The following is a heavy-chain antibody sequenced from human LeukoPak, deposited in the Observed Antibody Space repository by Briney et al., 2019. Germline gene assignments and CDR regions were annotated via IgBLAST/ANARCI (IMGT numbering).Heavy chain of an antibody. Sequence: KPGGSLRLSCAASGFTFSSYSMNWVRQAPGKGLEWVSSISSSSSYIYYADSVKGRFTISSDNAKNSLYLQMNSLRAEDTAVYYCASRGAFDWLFPRDYWGQGTLVTVSS. D-gene: IGHD3-9*01. V-gene: IGHV3-21*01. CDR1: GFTFSSYS. J-gene: IGHJ4*02. CDR2: ISSSSSYI. CDR3: ASRGAFDWLFPRDY.